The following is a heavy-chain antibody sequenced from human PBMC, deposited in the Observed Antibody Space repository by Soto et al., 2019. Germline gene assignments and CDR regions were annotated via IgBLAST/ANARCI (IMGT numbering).Heavy chain of an antibody. V-gene: IGHV4-30-2*01. J-gene: IGHJ6*02. CDR3: ARAHYGDYGYGMDV. D-gene: IGHD4-17*01. CDR1: GGSISSGGYS. Sequence: SETLSLTCTVSGGSISSGGYSWTWIRQPPGKGLEWIGYIYHSGSAYYNPSLKSRVTISVDRSKNQFSLKLSSVTAADTAVYYCARAHYGDYGYGMDVWGQGTTVTVSS. CDR2: IYHSGSA.